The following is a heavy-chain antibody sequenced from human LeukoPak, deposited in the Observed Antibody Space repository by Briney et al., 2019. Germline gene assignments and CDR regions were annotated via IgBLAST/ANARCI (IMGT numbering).Heavy chain of an antibody. CDR2: IHTSGNS. D-gene: IGHD6-6*01. CDR1: GGSISTYY. Sequence: AETLSLTCTVSGGSISTYYWSWIRQPAGKGLEWIGRIHTSGNSDYNPSLKSRVTMSVDTSKNQFSLKVRSVTAADPAVYYCAREGSATARPFVSDDYWGQGTLVTVSS. J-gene: IGHJ4*02. CDR3: AREGSATARPFVSDDY. V-gene: IGHV4-4*07.